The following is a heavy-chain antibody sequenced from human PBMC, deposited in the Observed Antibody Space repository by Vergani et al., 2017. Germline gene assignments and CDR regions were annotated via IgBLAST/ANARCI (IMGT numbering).Heavy chain of an antibody. J-gene: IGHJ6*02. CDR1: DFISNGHY. Sequence: QVQLQESGPGLVKPSETLSLICDVFDFISNGHYWGWIRQSPEKGLEWIGSLYASGSTYYSPSLKSRVAISIDTSKNHFSLRLSSVTAADTAVYYCARGLTQATINYYYYGMDVWGQGTTVTVSS. CDR2: LYASGST. V-gene: IGHV4-38-2*01. D-gene: IGHD5-12*01. CDR3: ARGLTQATINYYYYGMDV.